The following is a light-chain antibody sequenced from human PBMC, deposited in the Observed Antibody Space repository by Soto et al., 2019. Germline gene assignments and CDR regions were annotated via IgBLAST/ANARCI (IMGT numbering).Light chain of an antibody. V-gene: IGLV2-14*01. CDR1: SSDFGGYNY. J-gene: IGLJ1*01. Sequence: QSVLTQPASVSGSPGQSITISCTGTSSDFGGYNYVSWYQQHPGKAPKLMIHDVSNRPSGVSNRFSGSKSGNTASLTISGLQAEDEADYYCSSYASSTTPYVFGTGTKVTVL. CDR2: DVS. CDR3: SSYASSTTPYV.